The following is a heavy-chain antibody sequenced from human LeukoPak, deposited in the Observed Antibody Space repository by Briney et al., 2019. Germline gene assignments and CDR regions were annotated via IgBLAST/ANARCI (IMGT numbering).Heavy chain of an antibody. Sequence: SETLSLTCTVSGGSISSGDCYWAWIRQPPGKGLEFIGAIYHNGDTYDNPSLNSRIAISIDTSRNQFSLRLSSVTAADTGVYYCARADRGNAYYNYMDVWGKGTTVTVSS. J-gene: IGHJ6*03. CDR1: GGSISSGDCY. V-gene: IGHV4-39*07. CDR2: IYHNGDT. D-gene: IGHD3-22*01. CDR3: ARADRGNAYYNYMDV.